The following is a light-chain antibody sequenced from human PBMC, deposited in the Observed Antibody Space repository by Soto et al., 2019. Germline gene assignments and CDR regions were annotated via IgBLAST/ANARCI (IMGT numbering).Light chain of an antibody. V-gene: IGLV6-57*03. J-gene: IGLJ2*01. CDR1: SGSIASNY. CDR2: EDD. Sequence: NFMLTQPHSVSESPGKTVTLSCTRSSGSIASNYVQWSQQRPGSAPTTLIFEDDHRPSGVPDRFSGSIDGSSNSASLTISGLKAEDEADYYCQSYDSSSVIFGGGTKVTVL. CDR3: QSYDSSSVI.